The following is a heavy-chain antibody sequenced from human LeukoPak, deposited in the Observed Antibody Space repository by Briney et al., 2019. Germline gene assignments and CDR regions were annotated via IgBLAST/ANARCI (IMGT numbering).Heavy chain of an antibody. CDR1: GFTFGSYA. V-gene: IGHV3-23*01. CDR3: AKDPWYNWNDDWGYYFDY. Sequence: GGSLRLSCAASGFTFGSYAMSWVRQAPGKGLEWVSAIGGSGGSTYYADSVRGRFTISRDNSKNTLYLQMNSLRAEDTAVYYCAKDPWYNWNDDWGYYFDYWGQGTLVTVSS. D-gene: IGHD1-1*01. J-gene: IGHJ4*02. CDR2: IGGSGGST.